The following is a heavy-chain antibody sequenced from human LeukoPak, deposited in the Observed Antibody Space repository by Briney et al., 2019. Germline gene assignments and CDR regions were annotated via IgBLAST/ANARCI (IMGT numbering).Heavy chain of an antibody. CDR2: IYYSGST. D-gene: IGHD4/OR15-4a*01. CDR3: ASLARLTGRAFDI. CDR1: GGSISGSSYY. J-gene: IGHJ3*02. Sequence: NPSETLSLTCTVSGGSISGSSYYWGWIRQPPGKGLEWIGSIYYSGSTYYNPSLKSRVTISVDTSKNQFSLKLSSVTAADTAVYYCASLARLTGRAFDIWGQGTMVTVSS. V-gene: IGHV4-39*01.